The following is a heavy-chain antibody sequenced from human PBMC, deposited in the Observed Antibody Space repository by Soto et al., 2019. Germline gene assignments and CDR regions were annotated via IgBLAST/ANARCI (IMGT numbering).Heavy chain of an antibody. CDR3: ARGYFDSGHGYDL. CDR2: IFTRDSET. V-gene: IGHV5-51*01. CDR1: GHXFNNHW. D-gene: IGHD3-10*01. J-gene: IGHJ5*02. Sequence: EXLKISCKSPGHXFNNHWIGWVRHTPGKGLEWMGLIFTRDSETKTSPSFQGHVSFSVDNSINTVYLQWTSLKTTDTGIYFCARGYFDSGHGYDLWGQGTLVTVSS.